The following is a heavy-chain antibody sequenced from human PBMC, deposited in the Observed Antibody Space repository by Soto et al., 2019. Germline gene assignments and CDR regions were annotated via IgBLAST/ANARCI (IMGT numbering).Heavy chain of an antibody. Sequence: QVQLVQSGSEVKKPGSSVKVSCKTSGGTLSSFAINWVRQAPGQGLEWVGTFIPVVSMAKSGRKFQGRVTITSDQSTNTMFMELSSLRYEDTATYYCANGHDNHFVYGMDVRGEGTTVIVSS. V-gene: IGHV1-69*04. CDR3: ANGHDNHFVYGMDV. CDR2: FIPVVSMA. CDR1: GGTLSSFA. D-gene: IGHD1-1*01. J-gene: IGHJ6*02.